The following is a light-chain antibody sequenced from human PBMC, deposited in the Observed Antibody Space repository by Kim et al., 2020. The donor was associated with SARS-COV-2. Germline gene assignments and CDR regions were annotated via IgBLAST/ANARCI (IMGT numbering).Light chain of an antibody. V-gene: IGKV3-11*01. CDR2: DAS. CDR1: QSVSSH. Sequence: EIVLTQSPATLSLSPGGRATLSCRASQSVSSHLAWYHQKPGQAPRLLIYDASNRATGIPARFSGSGSGTDFTLTISSLEPEDFAVYYCQRRNTFGQGTKLEI. J-gene: IGKJ2*01. CDR3: QRRNT.